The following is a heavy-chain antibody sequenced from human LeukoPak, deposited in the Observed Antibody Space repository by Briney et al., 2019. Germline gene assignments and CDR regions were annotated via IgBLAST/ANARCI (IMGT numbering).Heavy chain of an antibody. CDR3: ARDRYDSYPMDV. J-gene: IGHJ6*02. CDR2: IYYSGRT. D-gene: IGHD3-3*01. V-gene: IGHV4-31*03. Sequence: SETLSLTCTVSNDSISSGAYYWSWIRQHPGKGLEWIGYIYYSGRTYYNPSLKSRVTISVDTSKNQFSLKLSSVTAADTAVYYCARDRYDSYPMDVWGQGTTVTVSS. CDR1: NDSISSGAYY.